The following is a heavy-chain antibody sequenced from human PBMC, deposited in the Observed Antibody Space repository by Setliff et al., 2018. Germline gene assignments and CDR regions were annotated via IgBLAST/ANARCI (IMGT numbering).Heavy chain of an antibody. D-gene: IGHD6-19*01. CDR1: GGSITDENSW. J-gene: IGHJ5*02. Sequence: LSLTCTVSGGSITDENSWWAWIRQPAGKRPEWLGLIYIRGGTDYNPSLKSRVTISLDTSRNQFSLNLTSVTAADTAVYYCAVDHVTNIAESGYGYTRIDPWGQGTPVTVSS. CDR2: IYIRGGT. V-gene: IGHV4-61*02. CDR3: AVDHVTNIAESGYGYTRIDP.